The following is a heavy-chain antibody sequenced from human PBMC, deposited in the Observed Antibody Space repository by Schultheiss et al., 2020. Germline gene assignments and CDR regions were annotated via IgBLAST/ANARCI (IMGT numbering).Heavy chain of an antibody. D-gene: IGHD6-19*01. CDR1: GGSISSDH. J-gene: IGHJ3*02. Sequence: SETLSLTCTVSGGSISSDHWSWIRQPPGKGLEWIGYIHYSGSTNYNPSLKSRVTISLDTSKNHFSLNLNSVTAEDTAVYYCARKASVAGTSAFWAFDIWGQGTMVTVSS. V-gene: IGHV4-59*12. CDR2: IHYSGST. CDR3: ARKASVAGTSAFWAFDI.